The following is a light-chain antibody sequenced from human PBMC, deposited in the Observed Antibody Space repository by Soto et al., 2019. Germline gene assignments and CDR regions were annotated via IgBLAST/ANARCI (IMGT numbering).Light chain of an antibody. CDR1: SSDVGSYNL. CDR3: CSYAGSSTLYV. CDR2: EGS. J-gene: IGLJ1*01. Sequence: QSALTQPASVSGSPGQSITISCTGTSSDVGSYNLVSWYQQHPGKAPKLMIYEGSKRPSGVSNRFSGSKSGNTASLTISGLQAEDEADYYCCSYAGSSTLYVFGTWNKLTVL. V-gene: IGLV2-23*01.